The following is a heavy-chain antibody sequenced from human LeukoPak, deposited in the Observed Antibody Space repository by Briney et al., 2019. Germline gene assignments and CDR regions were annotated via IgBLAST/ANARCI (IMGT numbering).Heavy chain of an antibody. Sequence: SETLSLTCTVSGYSIGSAYYWGWIRQPPGKGLEWIGSIYHSGNAYYNPSLKSRVTISVDTSKNQFSLKLSSVTAADTAVYYCAREVSSGNNAFDIWGQGTMVTVSS. CDR3: AREVSSGNNAFDI. CDR2: IYHSGNA. V-gene: IGHV4-38-2*02. CDR1: GYSIGSAYY. D-gene: IGHD3-22*01. J-gene: IGHJ3*02.